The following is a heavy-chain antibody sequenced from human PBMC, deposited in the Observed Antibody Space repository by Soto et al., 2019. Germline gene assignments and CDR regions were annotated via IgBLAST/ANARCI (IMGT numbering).Heavy chain of an antibody. J-gene: IGHJ4*02. CDR1: GGSISGFY. V-gene: IGHV4-59*01. D-gene: IGHD1-1*01. CDR3: ARWNEGLYY. CDR2: IYYSGNT. Sequence: QVQLQESGQGLVKHSETLSLSCTVSGGSISGFYWSWIRQPPGKGLECIGYIYYSGNTNYNPSLKSRVTISVDTPKYQFSLKLTYVTDEDTAVYYCARWNEGLYYWGQGTLVTVSS.